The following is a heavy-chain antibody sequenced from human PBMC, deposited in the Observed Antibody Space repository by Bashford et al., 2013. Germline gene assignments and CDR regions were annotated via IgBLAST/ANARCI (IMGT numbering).Heavy chain of an antibody. CDR2: IYYSGST. CDR1: GGSVSSGSYY. J-gene: IGHJ5*02. V-gene: IGHV4-61*01. D-gene: IGHD4-17*01. Sequence: SSETLSLTCTVSGGSVSSGSYYWSWIRQPPGKGLEWIGYIYYSGSTNYNPSLKSRVTISVDTSKNQFSLKLNSVTAADTAVYYCARGASVESTVTTEDNWFDPWGQGTLVTVSS. CDR3: ARGASVESTVTTEDNWFDP.